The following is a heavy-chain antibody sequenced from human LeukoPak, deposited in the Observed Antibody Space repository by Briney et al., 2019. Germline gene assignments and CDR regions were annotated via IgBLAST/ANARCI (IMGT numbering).Heavy chain of an antibody. Sequence: ASVKVSCKASGYTFTSYGISWVRQAPGQGLEWMGWISAYNGNTNYAQKLQGRVTMTTDTSTSTAYMELRSLRSDDTAVYYCARDPSGYSSGWYLVHYWGQGTLVTVSS. D-gene: IGHD6-19*01. V-gene: IGHV1-18*01. CDR2: ISAYNGNT. CDR3: ARDPSGYSSGWYLVHY. CDR1: GYTFTSYG. J-gene: IGHJ4*02.